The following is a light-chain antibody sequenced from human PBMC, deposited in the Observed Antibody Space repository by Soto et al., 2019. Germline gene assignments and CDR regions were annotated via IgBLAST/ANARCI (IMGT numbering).Light chain of an antibody. Sequence: QSALTQPASVSGSPGQSITISCTGTSSDVGGYNYVSWYQQHPGKAPKLMIYDVSSRPPGVSNRFSGSKSGNTASLTISGLLSEDEADYYCTSYTTNKTPLFGGGTKVTVL. CDR1: SSDVGGYNY. J-gene: IGLJ2*01. CDR2: DVS. CDR3: TSYTTNKTPL. V-gene: IGLV2-14*03.